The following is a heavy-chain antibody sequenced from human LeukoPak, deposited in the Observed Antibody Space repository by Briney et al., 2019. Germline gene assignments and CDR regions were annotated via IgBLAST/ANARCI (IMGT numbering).Heavy chain of an antibody. CDR2: IYYSGST. D-gene: IGHD3-9*01. V-gene: IGHV4-59*01. Sequence: PSETLSPTCTVSGGSISSYYWSWIRQPPGKGLEWIGYIYYSGSTNYNPSLKSRVTISVDTSKNQFSLKLSSVTAADAAVYYCARRLRYFDWLDNWFDPWGQGTLVTVSS. J-gene: IGHJ5*02. CDR3: ARRLRYFDWLDNWFDP. CDR1: GGSISSYY.